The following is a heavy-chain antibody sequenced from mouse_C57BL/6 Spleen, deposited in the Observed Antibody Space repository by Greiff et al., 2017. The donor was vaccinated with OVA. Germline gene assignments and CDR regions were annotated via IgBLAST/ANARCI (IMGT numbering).Heavy chain of an antibody. CDR1: GYTFTDYE. CDR2: IDPETGGT. D-gene: IGHD1-1*01. CDR3: TRGGVEFITTVVATDYAMDY. V-gene: IGHV1-15*01. Sequence: QVQLQQSGAELVRPGASVTLSCKASGYTFTDYEMHWVKQTPVHGLEWIGAIDPETGGTAYNQKFKGQAILTADKSSSTAYMELRSLTSEDSAVYYCTRGGVEFITTVVATDYAMDYWGQGTSVTVSS. J-gene: IGHJ4*01.